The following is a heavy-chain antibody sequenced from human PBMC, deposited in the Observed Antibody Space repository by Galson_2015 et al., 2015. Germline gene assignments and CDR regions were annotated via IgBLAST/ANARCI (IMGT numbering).Heavy chain of an antibody. J-gene: IGHJ6*02. CDR1: GFTFSNCA. CDR2: ISSNGGST. D-gene: IGHD3-3*01. Sequence: SLRLSCAVSGFTFSNCAIHWVRQAPGKGLEYVSGISSNGGSTYYADSVKGRFTISRDNSKNTLYLQISSLRVEDTAVYYCVTDACVTIFGASPYYGMDVWGQGTTVTVSS. V-gene: IGHV3-64D*06. CDR3: VTDACVTIFGASPYYGMDV.